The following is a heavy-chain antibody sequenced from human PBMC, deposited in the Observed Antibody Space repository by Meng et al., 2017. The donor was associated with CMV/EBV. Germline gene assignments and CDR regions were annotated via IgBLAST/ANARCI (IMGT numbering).Heavy chain of an antibody. CDR2: ISGSGGST. Sequence: GESLKISCAASGFTFSSYWMSWVRQAPGKGLEWVSAISGSGGSTYYADSVKGRFTISRDNSKNTLYLQMNSLRAEDTAVYYCAKDPISNLPYYFDYWGQGTLVTVSS. V-gene: IGHV3-23*01. CDR3: AKDPISNLPYYFDY. CDR1: GFTFSSYW. D-gene: IGHD4/OR15-4a*01. J-gene: IGHJ4*02.